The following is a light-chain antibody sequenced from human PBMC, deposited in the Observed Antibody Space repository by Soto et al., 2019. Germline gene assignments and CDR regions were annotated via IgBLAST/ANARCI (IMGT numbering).Light chain of an antibody. CDR1: QSISSW. CDR3: QQYNSYSTWT. Sequence: DIQMTQSPSCLCASVGDIVTLTCRASQSISSWLAWYQQKPGRAPKLLIYDTSNLEIGAPSRFSGSGSGTEFTLTISSLQPDDFATYYCQQYNSYSTWTFGQGTKVDIK. V-gene: IGKV1-5*01. CDR2: DTS. J-gene: IGKJ1*01.